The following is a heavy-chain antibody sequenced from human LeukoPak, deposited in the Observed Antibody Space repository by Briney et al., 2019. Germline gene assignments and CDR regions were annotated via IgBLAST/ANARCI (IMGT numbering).Heavy chain of an antibody. CDR3: AREGDYDSSGYRGYNWFDP. D-gene: IGHD3-22*01. Sequence: GASVRVSCKASGYTFTSYAMHWVRQAPGQRLEWMGWINAGNGNTKYSQKFQGRVTITRDTSASTAYMELSSLRSDDTAVYYCAREGDYDSSGYRGYNWFDPWGQGTLVTVSS. CDR1: GYTFTSYA. V-gene: IGHV1-3*01. J-gene: IGHJ5*02. CDR2: INAGNGNT.